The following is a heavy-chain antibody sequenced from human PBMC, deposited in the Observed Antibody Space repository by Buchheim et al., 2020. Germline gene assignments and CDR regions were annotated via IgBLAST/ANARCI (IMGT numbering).Heavy chain of an antibody. Sequence: EVQLVESGGGLVKPGGSLRLSCVASGFIFRTYAMNWVRQAPGKGLEWVSSISSSSSYIYYADSVRGRFTISRDNAKNSLYLQMNSLRAEDTAFYYCARDQAVQDYVWGTSEYWGQGTL. J-gene: IGHJ4*02. D-gene: IGHD3-16*01. V-gene: IGHV3-21*01. CDR2: ISSSSSYI. CDR3: ARDQAVQDYVWGTSEY. CDR1: GFIFRTYA.